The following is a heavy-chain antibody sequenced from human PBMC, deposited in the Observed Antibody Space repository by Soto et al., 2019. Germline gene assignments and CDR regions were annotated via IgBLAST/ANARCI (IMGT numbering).Heavy chain of an antibody. V-gene: IGHV3-30*18. CDR1: GFTFSNYG. CDR3: AKDIMVRRVTNSYYSGMDV. Sequence: GGSLRLSCAASGFTFSNYGMHWVRQAPGKGLEWVAVISYDGSNKYYADSVKGRFPISRDNSKNTLYLQMNSLRAEDTAVYYCAKDIMVRRVTNSYYSGMDVWGQGTRVTVSS. D-gene: IGHD3-10*01. CDR2: ISYDGSNK. J-gene: IGHJ6*02.